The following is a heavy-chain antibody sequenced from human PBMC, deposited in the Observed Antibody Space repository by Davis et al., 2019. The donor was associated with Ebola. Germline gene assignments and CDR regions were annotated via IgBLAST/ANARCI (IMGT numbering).Heavy chain of an antibody. CDR2: INAGNGNT. V-gene: IGHV1-3*01. CDR1: GYTFTSYT. CDR3: ATLGGEGWFDP. D-gene: IGHD4-17*01. Sequence: ASVKVSCKASGYTFTSYTMHWVRQAPGQRLEWMGWINAGNGNTKYSQKFQGRVTMTEDTSTDTAYMELSSLRSEDTAVYYCATLGGEGWFDPWGQGTLVTVSS. J-gene: IGHJ5*02.